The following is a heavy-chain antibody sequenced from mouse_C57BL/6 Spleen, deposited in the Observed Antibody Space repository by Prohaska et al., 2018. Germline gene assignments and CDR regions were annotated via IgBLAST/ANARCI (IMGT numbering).Heavy chain of an antibody. D-gene: IGHD1-3*01. J-gene: IGHJ2*01. V-gene: IGHV6-3*01. CDR1: GFTFSNYW. Sequence: EVKLEESGGGLVQPGGSMKLSCVASGFTFSNYWMNWVRQSPEKGLEWVAQIRLKSDNYATHYAESVKGRFTISRDYSKSSVYLQMNNLRAEDTGIYYCTAPAGSSDYWGQGTTLTVSS. CDR2: IRLKSDNYAT. CDR3: TAPAGSSDY.